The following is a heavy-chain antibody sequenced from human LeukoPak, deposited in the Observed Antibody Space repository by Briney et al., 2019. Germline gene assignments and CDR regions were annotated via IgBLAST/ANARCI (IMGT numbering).Heavy chain of an antibody. CDR3: ARVKDSSGYYYYAFDI. V-gene: IGHV5-51*01. CDR1: GYSFTSYW. CDR2: IYPGDSDT. D-gene: IGHD3-22*01. J-gene: IGHJ3*02. Sequence: GESLKISCKGSGYSFTSYWIGWVRQMPGKGLEWMGIIYPGDSDTRYSPSFQGQVTIPADKSISTAYLQWSSLKASDTAMYYCARVKDSSGYYYYAFDIWGQGTMVTVSS.